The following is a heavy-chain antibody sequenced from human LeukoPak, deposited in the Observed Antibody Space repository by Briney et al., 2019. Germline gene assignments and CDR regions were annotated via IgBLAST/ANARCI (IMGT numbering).Heavy chain of an antibody. D-gene: IGHD3-16*01. CDR2: INPKTGGT. J-gene: IGHJ5*02. V-gene: IGHV1-2*02. CDR3: TRAYEYGWFDP. CDR1: GYTFSDYF. Sequence: ASVKVSCKASGYTFSDYFMHWVRQAPGQGLEWMGWINPKTGGTTYAQKFQGRVTMTRDMSITTAYTDLSRLRSDDTAVYYCTRAYEYGWFDPWGQGSLVIVSS.